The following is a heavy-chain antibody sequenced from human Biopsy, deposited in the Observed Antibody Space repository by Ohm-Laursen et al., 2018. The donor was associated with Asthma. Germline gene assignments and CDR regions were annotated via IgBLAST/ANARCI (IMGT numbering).Heavy chain of an antibody. CDR3: ARAVDYSHYYGIDV. Sequence: VASVTVSCKTSGYTFNSAGITWVRLAPGQGLEWMGWISVYNGSTKVAQKLQDRVTMITDTSTSTAYMELRSLRSDDTAVYFCARAVDYSHYYGIDVWGQGTTVTVS. V-gene: IGHV1-18*01. J-gene: IGHJ6*02. CDR1: GYTFNSAG. CDR2: ISVYNGST. D-gene: IGHD3-10*01.